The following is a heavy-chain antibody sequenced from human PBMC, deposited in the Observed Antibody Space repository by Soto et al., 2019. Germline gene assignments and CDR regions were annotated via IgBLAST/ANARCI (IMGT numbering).Heavy chain of an antibody. Sequence: SETLSLTCTVSGGSISSGGYYWSWIRQYPGKGLEWIGYIYYSGSTYYNPSLKSRVTISVDTSKNQFSLKLSSVTAADTAVYYCAREVVAGWFDPWGQGTLVTVSS. D-gene: IGHD2-15*01. V-gene: IGHV4-31*03. J-gene: IGHJ5*02. CDR2: IYYSGST. CDR3: AREVVAGWFDP. CDR1: GGSISSGGYY.